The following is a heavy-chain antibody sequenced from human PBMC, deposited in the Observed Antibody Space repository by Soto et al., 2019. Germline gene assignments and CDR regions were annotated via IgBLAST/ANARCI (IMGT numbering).Heavy chain of an antibody. CDR2: IWYDGSDK. V-gene: IGHV3-33*01. Sequence: QVQLVESGGGVVQPGRSLTLSCAASGFTCSTYGMHWVRQAPGKGLEWVAIIWYDGSDKYYSGSVKGRFIISRDNSKNTLDRHMNSLGGEDTAIYYCARGWLAGGYEFDYWGQGTLVTVSS. CDR1: GFTCSTYG. D-gene: IGHD5-12*01. J-gene: IGHJ4*02. CDR3: ARGWLAGGYEFDY.